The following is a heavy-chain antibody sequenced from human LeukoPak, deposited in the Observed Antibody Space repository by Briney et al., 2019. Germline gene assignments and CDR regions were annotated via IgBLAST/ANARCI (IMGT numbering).Heavy chain of an antibody. CDR3: ARDLGYCSSTSCDLNWFDP. CDR2: INPNSGGT. Sequence: ASVKVSCKASGYTFTGYYMHWVRQAPGQGLEWMGWINPNSGGTNYAQKFQGRVTMTRDTSISTAYMELSRLRSDDTAVYYCARDLGYCSSTSCDLNWFDPWGQGTLVTVPS. V-gene: IGHV1-2*02. CDR1: GYTFTGYY. J-gene: IGHJ5*02. D-gene: IGHD2-2*01.